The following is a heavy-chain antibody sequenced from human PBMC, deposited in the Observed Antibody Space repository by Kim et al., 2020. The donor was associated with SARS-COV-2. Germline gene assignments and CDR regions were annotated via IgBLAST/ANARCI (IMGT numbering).Heavy chain of an antibody. CDR3: AREGGGEPNAQNYYYYYGMDV. V-gene: IGHV1-69*04. D-gene: IGHD2-21*01. CDR2: IIPILGIA. Sequence: SVKVSCKASGGTFSSYAISWVRQAPGQGLEWMGRIIPILGIANYAQKFQGRVTITADKSTSTAYMELSSLRSEDTAVYYCAREGGGEPNAQNYYYYYGMDVWGQGTTVTVSS. J-gene: IGHJ6*02. CDR1: GGTFSSYA.